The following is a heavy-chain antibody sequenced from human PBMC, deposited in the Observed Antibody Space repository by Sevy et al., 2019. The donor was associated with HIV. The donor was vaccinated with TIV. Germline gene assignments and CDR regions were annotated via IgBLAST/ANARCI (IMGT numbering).Heavy chain of an antibody. Sequence: SETLSLTCTVSGGSISSSSYYWGWIRQPPGKGLEWIGSIYYSGSTYYNPSLKSRVTISVDTSKNQSSLKLSSVTAADTAVYYCARIRNSYYYMDVWGKGTTVTVSS. V-gene: IGHV4-39*01. CDR3: ARIRNSYYYMDV. CDR1: GGSISSSSYY. CDR2: IYYSGST. J-gene: IGHJ6*03.